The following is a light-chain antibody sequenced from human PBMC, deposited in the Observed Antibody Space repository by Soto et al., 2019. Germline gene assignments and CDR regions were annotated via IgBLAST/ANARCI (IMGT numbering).Light chain of an antibody. V-gene: IGLV1-51*02. J-gene: IGLJ1*01. Sequence: QSVLTQPPSVSAGPGQKVTISCSGSSSNIGKNYVSWYQQLPGTAPKLLIYENNKRPSGIPDRFSGSKSGTSATLGITGLQTRDEADYYCGTWDSSLSAGYVFGTGTKVTVL. CDR1: SSNIGKNY. CDR2: ENN. CDR3: GTWDSSLSAGYV.